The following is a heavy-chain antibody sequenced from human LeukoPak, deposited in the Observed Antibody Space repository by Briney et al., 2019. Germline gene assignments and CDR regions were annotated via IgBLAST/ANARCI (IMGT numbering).Heavy chain of an antibody. CDR3: ARQRWGSGSLNWFDP. J-gene: IGHJ5*02. CDR2: IKEGGSER. CDR1: GFTFSSYW. V-gene: IGHV3-7*01. D-gene: IGHD5-24*01. Sequence: AGGSLRLSCAASGFTFSSYWMSWVRQAPGKGLEWVASIKEGGSERYYLDSVKGRFTISRDDAKNSLYLQMNSLRAEDTAVYYCARQRWGSGSLNWFDPWGQGTLVSVSS.